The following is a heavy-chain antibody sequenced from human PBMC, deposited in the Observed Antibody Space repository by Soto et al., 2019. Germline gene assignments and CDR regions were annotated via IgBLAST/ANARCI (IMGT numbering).Heavy chain of an antibody. CDR2: ISGSGGST. CDR3: AKEDIVLVPAAPAPLDY. D-gene: IGHD2-2*01. CDR1: GFTFSSYA. V-gene: IGHV3-23*01. J-gene: IGHJ4*02. Sequence: GGSLRLSCAASGFTFSSYAMSWVRQAPGKGLEWVSAISGSGGSTYYADSVKGRFTISGDNSKNTLYLQMNSLRAEDTAVYYCAKEDIVLVPAAPAPLDYWGQGTLVTVSS.